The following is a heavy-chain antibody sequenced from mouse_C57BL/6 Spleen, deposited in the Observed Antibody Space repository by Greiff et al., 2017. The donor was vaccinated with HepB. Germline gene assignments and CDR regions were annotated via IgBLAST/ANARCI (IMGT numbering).Heavy chain of an antibody. CDR2: INPGSGGT. CDR1: GYAFTNYL. J-gene: IGHJ4*01. CDR3: ARSGGSYAMDY. Sequence: QVQLQQSGAELVRPGTSVKVSCKASGYAFTNYLIEWVKQRPGQGLEWIGVINPGSGGTNYNEKFKGKATLTADKSSSTAYMQLSSLTSEDSAVYFCARSGGSYAMDYWGQGTSVTVSS. V-gene: IGHV1-54*01. D-gene: IGHD3-1*01.